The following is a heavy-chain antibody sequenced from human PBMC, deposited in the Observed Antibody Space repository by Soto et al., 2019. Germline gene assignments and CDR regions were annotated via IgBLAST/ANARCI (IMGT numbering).Heavy chain of an antibody. J-gene: IGHJ4*02. V-gene: IGHV3-33*01. Sequence: PGGPLRLSFTTSGFTFSTYGMHWVRQAPGKGLERVATIWYHRITYYYKDSIKSRYTVSRDSSKNTTYLKMNTLRAEDTATYYCARDRGYGGNYVFDFWGLGTLVTVSS. CDR1: GFTFSTYG. CDR3: ARDRGYGGNYVFDF. D-gene: IGHD4-4*01. CDR2: IWYHRITY.